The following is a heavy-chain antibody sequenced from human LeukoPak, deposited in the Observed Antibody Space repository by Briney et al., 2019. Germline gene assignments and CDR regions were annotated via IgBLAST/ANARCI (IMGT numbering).Heavy chain of an antibody. D-gene: IGHD6-13*01. CDR3: VRGIAADFDY. J-gene: IGHJ4*02. Sequence: PGGSLSLSCAASGFPVSSNYMSWVRQAPGKGLEWVSVIYSGGSTYYADSVKGRFTISRDNSKNTLYLQMNSLGAEDTAVYYCVRGIAADFDYWGQGTLVTVSS. CDR1: GFPVSSNY. CDR2: IYSGGST. V-gene: IGHV3-53*01.